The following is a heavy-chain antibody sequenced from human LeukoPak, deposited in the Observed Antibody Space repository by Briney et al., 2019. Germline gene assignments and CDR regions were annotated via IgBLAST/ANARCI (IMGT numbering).Heavy chain of an antibody. CDR3: TSSPGYSSSWLDYYYYMDV. J-gene: IGHJ6*03. Sequence: GRSLRLSCVASGFTFSNAWMSGVRKAPGKELEGVGSIKSKTDGRTTDYAAPVKGRFTTSRDDSKNTLYLQMNSRKTEDTAVYYCTSSPGYSSSWLDYYYYMDVWGKGTTVTISS. D-gene: IGHD6-13*01. CDR2: IKSKTDGRTT. V-gene: IGHV3-15*01. CDR1: GFTFSNAW.